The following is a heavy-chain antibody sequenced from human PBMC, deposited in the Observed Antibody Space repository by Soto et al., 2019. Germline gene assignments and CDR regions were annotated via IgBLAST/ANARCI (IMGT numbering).Heavy chain of an antibody. CDR1: GFTFNAYG. J-gene: IGHJ4*02. Sequence: QVQLVESGGGVVQPGTSLRLSCAASGFTFNAYGLHWVRQVPGKGLEWVAVIWYDDYTRYYSDSVKGRFTISRDNFKNTVYLQMNSLRAEDTAMYYCARDGSGGDWRYFDYWGRGTLVTVSS. CDR3: ARDGSGGDWRYFDY. D-gene: IGHD2-21*02. CDR2: IWYDDYTR. V-gene: IGHV3-33*01.